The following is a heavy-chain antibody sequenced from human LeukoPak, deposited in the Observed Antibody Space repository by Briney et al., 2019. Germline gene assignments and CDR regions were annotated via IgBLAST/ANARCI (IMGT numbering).Heavy chain of an antibody. V-gene: IGHV4-4*07. J-gene: IGHJ4*02. CDR3: ARGRASVETPYYFDY. D-gene: IGHD4-23*01. CDR2: IYSGST. CDR1: GDFINSYY. Sequence: PSETLSLTCTVSGDFINSYYWSWIRQPAGKGLEWIGRIYSGSTNYNPSLKSRVTMSVDTSKNQFSLKLSSVTAADTAVYYCARGRASVETPYYFDYWGQGTLVTVSS.